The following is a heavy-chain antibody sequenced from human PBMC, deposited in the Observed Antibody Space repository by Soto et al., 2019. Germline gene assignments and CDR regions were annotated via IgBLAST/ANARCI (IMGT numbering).Heavy chain of an antibody. V-gene: IGHV1-3*01. Sequence: QVQLVQSGAEVKKPGASVQVSCKASGYTFTSYAMPWVRQAPGQRLEWMGWITAGNGNTKSSQKFQGRVTITRDTSASTAYMELSSLRSEDTAVYYCARWGPGRANDYWGQGTLVTVSS. J-gene: IGHJ4*02. CDR1: GYTFTSYA. D-gene: IGHD3-16*01. CDR3: ARWGPGRANDY. CDR2: ITAGNGNT.